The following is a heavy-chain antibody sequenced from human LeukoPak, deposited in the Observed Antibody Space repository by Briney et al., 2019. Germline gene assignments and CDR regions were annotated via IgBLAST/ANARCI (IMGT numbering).Heavy chain of an antibody. CDR3: ARQLDIWSGYSRWLQTDY. V-gene: IGHV4-61*01. J-gene: IGHJ4*02. CDR2: IYYSGST. D-gene: IGHD3-3*01. CDR1: GGSISSSSYY. Sequence: PSETLSLTCTVSGGSISSSSYYWSWIRQPPGKGLEWIGYIYYSGSTNYNPSLKSRVTISVDTSKNQFSLKLSSVTAADTAVYYCARQLDIWSGYSRWLQTDYWGQGTLVTVSS.